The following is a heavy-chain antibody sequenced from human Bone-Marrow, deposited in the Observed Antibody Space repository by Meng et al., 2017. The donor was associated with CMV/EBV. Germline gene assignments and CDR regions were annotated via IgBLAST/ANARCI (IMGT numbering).Heavy chain of an antibody. CDR3: ARSSRSGSYPHYFDY. Sequence: GGSLRLSCAASGFTFSSYWMSWVRQAPGKGLEWVSVIYAAGRTYYADSVKGRFTISRDNSKNMVYLLMDSLTDEDTAVFYCARSSRSGSYPHYFDYWGQGTLVTVSS. V-gene: IGHV3-53*01. CDR1: GFTFSSYW. J-gene: IGHJ4*02. CDR2: IYAAGRT. D-gene: IGHD1-26*01.